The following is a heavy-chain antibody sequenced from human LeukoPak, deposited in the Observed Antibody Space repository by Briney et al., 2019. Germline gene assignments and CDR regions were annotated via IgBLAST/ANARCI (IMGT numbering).Heavy chain of an antibody. CDR3: ARGLNYYDSSGYLAGSAFDI. V-gene: IGHV4-59*01. D-gene: IGHD3-22*01. J-gene: IGHJ3*02. CDR2: IYYSGST. Sequence: SETLSLTCTVSGGSISSYYWSWIRQPPGKGLEWIGYIYYSGSTNYNPSLKSRVSISVDTSRNQFSLKLSSVTAADTAVYYCARGLNYYDSSGYLAGSAFDIWGQGTMVTVSS. CDR1: GGSISSYY.